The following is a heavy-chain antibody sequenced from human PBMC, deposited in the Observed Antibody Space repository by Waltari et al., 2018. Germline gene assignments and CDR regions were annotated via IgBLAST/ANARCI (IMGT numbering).Heavy chain of an antibody. CDR1: GFTFKNYW. CDR2: INEDGRDK. Sequence: EVHLVQSGGGLIQPGGSLRLSCGVSGFTFKNYWMTWVRQAPGKGIELFANINEDGRDKNYVDSVEGRFTISRDNAQNSVYLQMNSLRAEDTAVYYCARDVPNGYFDYWGSGTLVTVSS. J-gene: IGHJ4*02. CDR3: ARDVPNGYFDY. D-gene: IGHD1-1*01. V-gene: IGHV3-7*01.